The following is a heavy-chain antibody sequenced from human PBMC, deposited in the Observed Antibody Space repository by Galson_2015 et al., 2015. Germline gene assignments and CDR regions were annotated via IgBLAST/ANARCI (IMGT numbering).Heavy chain of an antibody. CDR3: ARVFRDTTMATHYFDY. CDR2: IYSGGTT. V-gene: IGHV3-53*01. D-gene: IGHD5-18*01. Sequence: SLRLSCAASGFTVSNTYMSWVRQAPGKGLEWVSVIYSGGTTYFADSAKGRFTIPRDNSKNTLYLQMNSLRAEDTAVYYCARVFRDTTMATHYFDYWGQGTLVTVSS. J-gene: IGHJ4*02. CDR1: GFTVSNTY.